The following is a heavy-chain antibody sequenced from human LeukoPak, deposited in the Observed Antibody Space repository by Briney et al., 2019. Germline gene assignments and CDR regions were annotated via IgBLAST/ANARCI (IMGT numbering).Heavy chain of an antibody. Sequence: GRSLRLSCAASGFTFSDSYIHWVRQASGKGLEWVGLIRTKTRNYAATYAESVKGRFTISRDDSKNTAYLQMNSLKMEDTAVYYCTRQNCTGGSCSYVDCWGQGTLVTVSS. CDR1: GFTFSDSY. J-gene: IGHJ4*02. CDR3: TRQNCTGGSCSYVDC. D-gene: IGHD2-8*02. V-gene: IGHV3-73*01. CDR2: IRTKTRNYAA.